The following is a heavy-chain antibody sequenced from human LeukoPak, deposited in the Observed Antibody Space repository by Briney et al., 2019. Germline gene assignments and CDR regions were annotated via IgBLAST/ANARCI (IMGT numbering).Heavy chain of an antibody. CDR2: IYYSGRT. CDR1: GGSISSYY. J-gene: IGHJ4*02. D-gene: IGHD6-6*01. V-gene: IGHV4-59*01. Sequence: PSETLSLTCTVSGGSISSYYWSWIRQPPGKGLEWIGYIYYSGRTNYNPSLKSRVTISVDTSKNQFSLKLSSVTAADTAVYYCARAEADSAARLYYFDYWGQGTLVTVSS. CDR3: ARAEADSAARLYYFDY.